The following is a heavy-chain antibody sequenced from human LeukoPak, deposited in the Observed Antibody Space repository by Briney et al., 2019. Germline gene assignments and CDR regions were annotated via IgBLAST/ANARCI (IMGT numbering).Heavy chain of an antibody. V-gene: IGHV3-15*01. D-gene: IGHD3-22*01. CDR2: IKSKTYGLAT. CDR1: GFTFSDAT. Sequence: SGGSLRLSCAASGFTFSDATMIWVRQAPGKGLEWVGHIKSKTYGLATDYAAPVKGRFTISRDDSKNTLYLQMNSLKIDDTAVYHCATEFFQNGYNYWGQGTLVTVSS. CDR3: ATEFFQNGYNY. J-gene: IGHJ4*02.